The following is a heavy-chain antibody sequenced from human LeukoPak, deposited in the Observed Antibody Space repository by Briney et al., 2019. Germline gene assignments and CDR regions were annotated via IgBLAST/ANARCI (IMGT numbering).Heavy chain of an antibody. J-gene: IGHJ4*02. CDR2: INKGGSFI. Sequence: GGSLRLSCAASGLTFRDYTMNWVRQAPGKGLEWVSAINKGGSFIKYADSVKGRFIVSRDNAKNLLFLQMNSLRVEDTALYFCAREVLDVVEPGTNTIDYWGPGTRVTVSS. V-gene: IGHV3-21*01. D-gene: IGHD2-2*01. CDR3: AREVLDVVEPGTNTIDY. CDR1: GLTFRDYT.